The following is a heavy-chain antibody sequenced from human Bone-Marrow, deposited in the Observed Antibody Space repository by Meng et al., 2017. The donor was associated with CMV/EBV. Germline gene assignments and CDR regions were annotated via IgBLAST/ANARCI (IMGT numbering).Heavy chain of an antibody. CDR2: ISTSGSTI. V-gene: IGHV3-48*03. D-gene: IGHD2-2*01. Sequence: GESLKISCAASEFTFSNYEMNWVRQAPGKGLEWVSYISTSGSTIYYADSVKGRFTISRDNAKNSLYLQMNSLRAEDTAIYYCARYVVVPAATASYYYALDVWGHGTKVTVSS. J-gene: IGHJ6*02. CDR3: ARYVVVPAATASYYYALDV. CDR1: EFTFSNYE.